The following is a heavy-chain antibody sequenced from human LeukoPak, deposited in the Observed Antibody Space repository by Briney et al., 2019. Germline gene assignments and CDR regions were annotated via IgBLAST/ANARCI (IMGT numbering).Heavy chain of an antibody. CDR3: ARGYTSGWSPALDI. CDR1: GGSMRSYY. CDR2: IYYSGST. J-gene: IGHJ3*02. D-gene: IGHD6-19*01. Sequence: SETLSLTCTVSGGSMRSYYWSWIRQPPGMGLEWIGYIYYSGSTNYNPSLRSPVTISVDTSKNQFSLKLSSVTAADTAVYYCARGYTSGWSPALDIWGQGTMVTVSS. V-gene: IGHV4-59*12.